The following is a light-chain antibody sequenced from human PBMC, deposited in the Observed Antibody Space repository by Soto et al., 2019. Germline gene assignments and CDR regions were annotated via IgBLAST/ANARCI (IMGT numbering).Light chain of an antibody. J-gene: IGKJ5*01. CDR3: PQYGRSPPGIP. V-gene: IGKV3-20*01. CDR2: GAS. CDR1: QSVSSSY. Sequence: EIVLTQSPGTLSLSPGERATLSCRASQSVSSSYLAWYQQKPGQAPRLLIYGASSRATGIPDRFSGSGSGTDFTLTISRLEPEDFAVYYCPQYGRSPPGIPFAQGPRPAIK.